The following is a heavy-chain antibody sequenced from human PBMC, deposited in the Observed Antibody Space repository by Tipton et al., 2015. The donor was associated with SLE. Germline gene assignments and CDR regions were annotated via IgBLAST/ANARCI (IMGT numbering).Heavy chain of an antibody. CDR3: ARGRAGTNAFDI. CDR1: GFTFSSYS. Sequence: SLRLSCAASGFTFSSYSMNWVRQAPGKGLEWVSSISSSSSNKYYADSAKGRFTISRDNSKNTLYLQMNSLRAEDTAVYYCARGRAGTNAFDIWGQGTMVTVSS. D-gene: IGHD6-13*01. CDR2: ISSSSSNK. V-gene: IGHV3-21*01. J-gene: IGHJ3*02.